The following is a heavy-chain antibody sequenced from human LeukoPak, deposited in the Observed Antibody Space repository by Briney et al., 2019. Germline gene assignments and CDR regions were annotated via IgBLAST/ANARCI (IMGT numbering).Heavy chain of an antibody. D-gene: IGHD6-19*01. CDR3: ATDPIAVAGRDY. CDR2: FDPEDGET. CDR1: GYTLTELS. J-gene: IGHJ4*02. V-gene: IGHV1-24*01. Sequence: ASVKVSCEVSGYTLTELSMHWVRQAPGKGLEWMGGFDPEDGETIYAQKFQGRVTMTEDTSTDTAYMELSSLRSEDTAVYYCATDPIAVAGRDYWGQGTLVTVSS.